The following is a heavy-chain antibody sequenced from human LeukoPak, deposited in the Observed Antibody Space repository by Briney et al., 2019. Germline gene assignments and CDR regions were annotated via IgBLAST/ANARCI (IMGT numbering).Heavy chain of an antibody. J-gene: IGHJ4*02. Sequence: GSLRLSCAASGFTFSSYAMHWVRQAPGKGLEWVAVISYDGSNKYYADSVKGRFTISRDNSKNTLYLQMNSLRAEDTAVYYCARDTPGRRAVAGELTYWGQGTLVTVSS. CDR1: GFTFSSYA. CDR2: ISYDGSNK. D-gene: IGHD6-19*01. CDR3: ARDTPGRRAVAGELTY. V-gene: IGHV3-30-3*01.